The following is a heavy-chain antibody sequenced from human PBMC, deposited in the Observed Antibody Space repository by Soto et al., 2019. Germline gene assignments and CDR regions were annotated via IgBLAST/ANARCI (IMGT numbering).Heavy chain of an antibody. CDR2: IYSDGST. CDR1: GFTVSSNY. V-gene: IGHV3-53*04. CDR3: ARVGYIKNWALLFNWFDP. Sequence: GGSLRLSCAASGFTVSSNYMTWVRQAPGKGLEWVSVIYSDGSTYYADSVKGRFTISRHNSKNTLYLQMNSLRAEDTAVYYCARVGYIKNWALLFNWFDPWGQGTLVTVSS. D-gene: IGHD6-13*01. J-gene: IGHJ5*02.